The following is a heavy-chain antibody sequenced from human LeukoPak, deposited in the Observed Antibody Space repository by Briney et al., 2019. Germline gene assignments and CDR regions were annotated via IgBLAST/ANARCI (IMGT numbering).Heavy chain of an antibody. CDR3: ARRGLAVAAH. CDR1: DGSISSSNYY. J-gene: IGHJ4*02. CDR2: IYYGGTT. Sequence: SETLSLTCAVSDGSISSSNYYWAWIRQPPGKGLEWIGSIYYGGTTYYSPSLKSRVTISADSSKNQFSLRLTSVTAADTAVYYCARRGLAVAAHWGQGSLVTVSS. D-gene: IGHD6-19*01. V-gene: IGHV4-39*01.